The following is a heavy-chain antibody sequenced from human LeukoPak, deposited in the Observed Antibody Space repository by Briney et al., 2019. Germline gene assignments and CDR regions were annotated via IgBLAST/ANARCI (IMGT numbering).Heavy chain of an antibody. CDR3: ARRKGGSDYIEF. Sequence: SETLSLTCAVSIYSISISSVFYWDWIRQPPGKGLEWIGTISHIGTTYYNPSLKSRVTISVDTSENQFSLRLRSVTAADTAMYYCARRKGGSDYIEFWGQGTLVTVSS. J-gene: IGHJ4*02. CDR2: ISHIGTT. D-gene: IGHD6-19*01. CDR1: IYSISISSVFY. V-gene: IGHV4-38-2*01.